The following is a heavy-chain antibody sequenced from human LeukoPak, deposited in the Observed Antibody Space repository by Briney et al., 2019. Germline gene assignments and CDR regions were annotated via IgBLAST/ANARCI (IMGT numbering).Heavy chain of an antibody. V-gene: IGHV6-1*01. J-gene: IGHJ4*02. CDR3: ARDVGTSGWHTFDY. Sequence: SQTLSVTCDISGESVSNKNGAWNWIRQSPSRGLEWLGRTYYRSKWYTDYAVSMNGRITISPDTSKNQFSLQLNSVTPDDTAVYYCARDVGTSGWHTFDYWGQGTLVTVSS. CDR1: GESVSNKNGA. CDR2: TYYRSKWYT. D-gene: IGHD6-19*01.